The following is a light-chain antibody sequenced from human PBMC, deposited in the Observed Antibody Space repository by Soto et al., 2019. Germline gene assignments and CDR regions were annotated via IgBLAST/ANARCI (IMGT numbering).Light chain of an antibody. CDR3: AAWDDSLNGRV. V-gene: IGLV1-44*01. CDR1: SSNIGSNT. Sequence: QSVLTQPPSASGTPGQRVTISCSGSSSNIGSNTVNWYQQLPGTAPKILIYSNNQRPSGVPDRFSGSKSDTSASLAISGLQSEDEADYYCAAWDDSLNGRVFGGGTKLTVL. J-gene: IGLJ2*01. CDR2: SNN.